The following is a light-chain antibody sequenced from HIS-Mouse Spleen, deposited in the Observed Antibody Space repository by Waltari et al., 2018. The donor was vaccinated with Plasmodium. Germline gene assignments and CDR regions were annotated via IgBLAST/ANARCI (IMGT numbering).Light chain of an antibody. CDR2: GAS. J-gene: IGKJ3*01. CDR1: QSVSSN. CDR3: QQYNNWSFT. V-gene: IGKV3-15*01. Sequence: EIVMTQSPATLSVSPGERATLSCRASQSVSSNLAWYKQKPGQAPRRLIYGASTRATGIPARFSGSGSGTEFTLTISSLQSEDFAVYYCQQYNNWSFTFGPGTKVDIK.